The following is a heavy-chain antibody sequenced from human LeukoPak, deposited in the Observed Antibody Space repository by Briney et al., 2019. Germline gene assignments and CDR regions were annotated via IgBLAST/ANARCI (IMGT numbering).Heavy chain of an antibody. V-gene: IGHV4-39*07. J-gene: IGHJ6*03. D-gene: IGHD3-9*01. CDR1: GGSISTSNYY. Sequence: PSETLSLTCTVSGGSISTSNYYWGWIRQPPGKGLEWIGNIFYSGSTYYSPSLKSRVTISLDTSKNQFSLKLSSVTAADTAVYYCARGGAGASPELLRYFDYYYYYYMDVWGKGTTVTISS. CDR2: IFYSGST. CDR3: ARGGAGASPELLRYFDYYYYYYMDV.